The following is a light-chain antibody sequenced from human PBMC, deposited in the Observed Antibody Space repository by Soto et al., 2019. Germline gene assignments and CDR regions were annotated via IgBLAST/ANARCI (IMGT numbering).Light chain of an antibody. CDR2: GAS. CDR3: QQYGSSSWT. V-gene: IGKV3-20*01. Sequence: PGEEATLSCRASQNVDSNYLAWYQQKPGQTPRLIIYGASNRATGIPDRFSGSGSGTDFTLTISRLEPEDFAVYYCQQYGSSSWTFGQGTKVDIK. J-gene: IGKJ1*01. CDR1: QNVDSNY.